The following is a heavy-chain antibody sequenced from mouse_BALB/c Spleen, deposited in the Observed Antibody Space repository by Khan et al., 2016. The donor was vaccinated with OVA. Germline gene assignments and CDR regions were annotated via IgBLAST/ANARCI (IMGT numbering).Heavy chain of an antibody. V-gene: IGHV5-15*02. Sequence: EVELVESGGGLVQPGGSRKLSCAASGFTFSDYGMAWVRQAPGKGPEWVAFISDLAYTIYYADTVTGRFPLSRENAKNTLYLEMSSLRSEDTAIYYCARGGGTAPFAYWGLGTLVTVSA. CDR1: GFTFSDYG. D-gene: IGHD1-2*01. CDR3: ARGGGTAPFAY. J-gene: IGHJ3*01. CDR2: ISDLAYTI.